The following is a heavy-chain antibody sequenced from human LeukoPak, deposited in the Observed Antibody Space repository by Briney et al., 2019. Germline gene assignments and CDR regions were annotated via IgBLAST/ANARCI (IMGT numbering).Heavy chain of an antibody. CDR1: GGSINTFY. D-gene: IGHD6-25*01. CDR2: VYYTGST. J-gene: IGHJ4*02. CDR3: ARDPLSGALDY. Sequence: ETLSLTCTVSGGSINTFYWSWIRQPPGKGLEWIGYVYYTGSTNYNPSLKSRVTISVDTSTNQFSLKLSSVTAADTAVYYCARDPLSGALDYWGQGALVIVSS. V-gene: IGHV4-59*12.